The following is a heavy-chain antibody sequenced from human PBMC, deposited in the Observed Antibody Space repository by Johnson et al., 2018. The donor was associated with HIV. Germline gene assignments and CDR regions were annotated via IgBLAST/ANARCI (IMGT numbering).Heavy chain of an antibody. CDR2: IESKADGGAA. CDR3: ARDSGLLLWSQGGFSAFDI. CDR1: GFTFSNYW. J-gene: IGHJ3*02. Sequence: VQLVESGGRLVQPGGSLGLSCVTSGFTFSNYWMSWVRQAPGKGLEWVGHIESKADGGAADYAAPIEGRFTISRDDSQSTLYLQMNSLRAEDTAVYYCARDSGLLLWSQGGFSAFDIWGQGTMVTVSS. V-gene: IGHV3-15*04. D-gene: IGHD3-10*01.